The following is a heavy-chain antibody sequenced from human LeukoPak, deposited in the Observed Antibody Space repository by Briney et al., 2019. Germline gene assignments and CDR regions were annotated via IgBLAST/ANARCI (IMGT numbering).Heavy chain of an antibody. D-gene: IGHD5-18*01. CDR2: ISGSGDRT. V-gene: IGHV3-23*01. CDR1: GFTLSSYG. CDR3: AKDLYRYSYGNNWFDP. Sequence: GGTLRLSCAASGFTLSSYGMSWVRQAPGKGLEWVSAISGSGDRTYYADSVKGRFTISRDNSKNTLYLQMNSLRAEDTAVYYCAKDLYRYSYGNNWFDPWGQGTLVTVSS. J-gene: IGHJ5*02.